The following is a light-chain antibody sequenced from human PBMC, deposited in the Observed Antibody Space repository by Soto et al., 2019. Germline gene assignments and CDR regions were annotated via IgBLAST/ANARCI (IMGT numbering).Light chain of an antibody. J-gene: IGKJ5*01. CDR1: QSVGSN. CDR2: GAS. Sequence: EIVLTQSPATLSVSPGERATLSCRASQSVGSNLAWFQQKPGQAPRLLIYGASTRATGVPARFSGSGSGTDFTLTISSLQSEDFAAYYCQQYTNWPPITFGQGTRLEIK. V-gene: IGKV3-15*01. CDR3: QQYTNWPPIT.